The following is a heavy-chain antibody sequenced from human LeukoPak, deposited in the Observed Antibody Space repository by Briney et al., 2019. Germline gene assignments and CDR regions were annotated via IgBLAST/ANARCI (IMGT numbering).Heavy chain of an antibody. V-gene: IGHV3-33*06. D-gene: IGHD6-25*01. J-gene: IGHJ4*02. CDR3: AKDAADSRPDY. CDR2: IWYDGNND. CDR1: GFIFSNYG. Sequence: GGSLRLSCTAYGFIFSNYGIHWVRQAPGKGLEWVALIWYDGNNDQYAESVKGRFNISRDNSKNTLYLQMNSLRIEDTAVYYGAKDAADSRPDYWGQGTLVTVS.